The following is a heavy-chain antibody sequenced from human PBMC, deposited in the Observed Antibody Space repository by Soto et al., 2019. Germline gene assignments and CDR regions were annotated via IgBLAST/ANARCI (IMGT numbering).Heavy chain of an antibody. CDR1: GFTFSGHY. CDR3: STTVITAPLFEY. Sequence: EVQLVESGGGLVQPGGSLRLSCEGSGFTFSGHYMDWVRQAPGKGLEWLGRIRNKPNGHTTAYAASVKGRFTISRDDSKNLVYLQMNSLNSEDTALSYCSTTVITAPLFEYWGQGTLVAVSS. D-gene: IGHD2-21*02. V-gene: IGHV3-72*01. J-gene: IGHJ4*02. CDR2: IRNKPNGHTT.